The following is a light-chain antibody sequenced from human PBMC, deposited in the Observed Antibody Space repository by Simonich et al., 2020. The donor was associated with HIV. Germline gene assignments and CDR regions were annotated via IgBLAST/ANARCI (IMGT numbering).Light chain of an antibody. CDR3: CSYTSTTVL. Sequence: QSVLTQPPSVSGAPGQRVTISCTGTSSDVGSYNLVSCYQQHPGKAPKLMISEDSRRPSGVSNRFSGSKSGNTASLTISGLQAEDEADYYCCSYTSTTVLFGGGTKLTVL. J-gene: IGLJ2*01. CDR1: SSDVGSYNL. CDR2: EDS. V-gene: IGLV2-23*01.